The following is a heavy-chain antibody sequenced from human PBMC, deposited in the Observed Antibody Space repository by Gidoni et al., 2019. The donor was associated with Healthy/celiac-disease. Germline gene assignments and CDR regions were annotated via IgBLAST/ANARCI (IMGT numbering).Heavy chain of an antibody. CDR3: ARDFGRPVDY. CDR1: GFTFSSYS. Sequence: EVQLVESGGGLVKPGGSLRLSCAAPGFTFSSYSMTWVRQAPGTGLEWVSSISSSSSYIYYADSVKGRFTISRDNAKNSLYLQMNSLRAEDTAVYYCARDFGRPVDYWGQGTLVTVSS. V-gene: IGHV3-21*01. J-gene: IGHJ4*02. CDR2: ISSSSSYI. D-gene: IGHD3-10*01.